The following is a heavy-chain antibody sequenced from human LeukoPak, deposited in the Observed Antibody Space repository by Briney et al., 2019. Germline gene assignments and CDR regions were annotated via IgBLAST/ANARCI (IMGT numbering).Heavy chain of an antibody. D-gene: IGHD6-13*01. CDR2: ISGSDDNA. V-gene: IGHV3-23*01. CDR3: AKHSHSWYIGYFEY. CDR1: GFRFSSYA. J-gene: IGHJ4*02. Sequence: GGSLRLSCATSGFRFSSYAMSWVRQAPGKGLEWVSVISGSDDNAYYGDSMKGRFIIPRDTSKNILYLQMNSLRAEDTAIYYCAKHSHSWYIGYFEYWGQGTLVTVSS.